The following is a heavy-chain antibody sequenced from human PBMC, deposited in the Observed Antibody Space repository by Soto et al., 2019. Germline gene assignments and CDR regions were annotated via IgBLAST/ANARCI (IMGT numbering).Heavy chain of an antibody. Sequence: ASVKVSCKASGYTFTSYYMHWVRQAPGQGLEWMGIINPGGGSTSYAQKFQGRVTMTRDTSTSTVYMELSSLRSEDTAVYYCARVTVRGYYFDYWGQGTLVTVSS. CDR2: INPGGGST. V-gene: IGHV1-46*03. CDR1: GYTFTSYY. D-gene: IGHD3-10*01. J-gene: IGHJ4*02. CDR3: ARVTVRGYYFDY.